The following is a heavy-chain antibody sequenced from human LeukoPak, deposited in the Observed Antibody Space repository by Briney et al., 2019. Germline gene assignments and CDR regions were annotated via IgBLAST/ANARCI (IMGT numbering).Heavy chain of an antibody. J-gene: IGHJ5*02. Sequence: PSETLSLTCTVSGDSISSNNFYWGWIRQPPGKGLEWIGSICFGRSTYYNPSLKSRVTISGDTSKNQFSLRVSSVTAADTAVYYCARRGITALWFDPWGQGILVTVSS. D-gene: IGHD1-14*01. CDR3: ARRGITALWFDP. V-gene: IGHV4-39*01. CDR2: ICFGRST. CDR1: GDSISSNNFY.